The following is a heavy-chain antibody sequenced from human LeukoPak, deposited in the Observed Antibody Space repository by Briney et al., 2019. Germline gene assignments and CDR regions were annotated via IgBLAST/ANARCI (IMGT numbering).Heavy chain of an antibody. CDR1: GFTFSSYN. CDR3: ARESNSPRGSYVGASDL. J-gene: IGHJ3*01. D-gene: IGHD1-26*01. Sequence: GGSLRLSCAASGFTFSSYNIKWVRQAPGKGLEWVSYISSSGGTISYADSVKGRFTISRDNAKNSLSLQMNSLRDGDTAVYYCARESNSPRGSYVGASDLWGQGKVVTVSS. CDR2: ISSSGGTI. V-gene: IGHV3-48*02.